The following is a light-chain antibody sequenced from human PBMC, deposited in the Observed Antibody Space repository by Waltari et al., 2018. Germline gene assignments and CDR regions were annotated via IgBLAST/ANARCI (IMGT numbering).Light chain of an antibody. J-gene: IGLJ1*01. V-gene: IGLV2-23*01. CDR2: EGT. CDR1: RSDFVNYNL. Sequence: QSGLTPPASVSGSPGQSVTIPCTGGRSDFVNYNLVSWYQQHPGKAPKRLIYEGTKRPSGISTRVSASTSGNMASLTISGLQAEDEADYYCCSKGGTTSRYVFGSGTKVIVL. CDR3: CSKGGTTSRYV.